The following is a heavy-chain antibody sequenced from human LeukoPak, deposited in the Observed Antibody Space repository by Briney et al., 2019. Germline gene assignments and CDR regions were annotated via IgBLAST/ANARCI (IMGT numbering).Heavy chain of an antibody. CDR3: ARGSTIFGVVNYFDY. Sequence: SETLSLTCTVSGYSISSGYCWGWIRQPPGKGLERIGSIYHSGSTYYNPSLKSRVTISVDTSKNKFSLKLSSVTAADTAVYYCARGSTIFGVVNYFDYWGQGTLVTVSS. D-gene: IGHD3-3*01. J-gene: IGHJ4*02. V-gene: IGHV4-38-2*02. CDR2: IYHSGST. CDR1: GYSISSGYC.